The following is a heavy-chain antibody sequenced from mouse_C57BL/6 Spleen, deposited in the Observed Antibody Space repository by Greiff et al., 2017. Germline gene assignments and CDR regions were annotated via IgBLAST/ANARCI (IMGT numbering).Heavy chain of an antibody. CDR1: GYTFTDYN. J-gene: IGHJ3*01. Sequence: EVQLQQSGPELVKPGASVKMSCKASGYTFTDYNMHWVKQSHGKSLEWIGYINPNNGGTSYNQKFKGKSTLTVNKSSSTAYMELRSLTSEDSAVYYCARGYYYGSLPFAYWGQGTLVTVSA. V-gene: IGHV1-22*01. D-gene: IGHD1-1*01. CDR2: INPNNGGT. CDR3: ARGYYYGSLPFAY.